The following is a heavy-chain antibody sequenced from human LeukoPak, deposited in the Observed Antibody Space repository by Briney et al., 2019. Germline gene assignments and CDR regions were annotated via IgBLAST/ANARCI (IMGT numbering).Heavy chain of an antibody. CDR3: ARALPVAGLGDTLDI. J-gene: IGHJ3*02. V-gene: IGHV4-38-2*02. CDR1: GYSISSGYY. CDR2: IYHSGST. D-gene: IGHD6-19*01. Sequence: PSETLSLTCTVSGYSISSGYYWGWIRQPPGKGLEWMGSIYHSGSTYYNPSPKSRVTISVDTSKNQFSLKLTSVTAADTAVYYCARALPVAGLGDTLDIWGQGTMVTVSS.